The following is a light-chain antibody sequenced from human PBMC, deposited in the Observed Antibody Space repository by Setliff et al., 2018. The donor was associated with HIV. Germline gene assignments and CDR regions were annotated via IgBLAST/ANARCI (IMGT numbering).Light chain of an antibody. Sequence: QSVLTQPASVSGSPGQSITISCTGTSSDVGGYNYVSWYQQRPGKAPKLMIYDVSNRPSGVSTRFSGSKSGNTASLTISGLQAEDEADYYCSSYTSSSSYVVGTGT. J-gene: IGLJ1*01. CDR3: SSYTSSSSYV. CDR1: SSDVGGYNY. V-gene: IGLV2-14*03. CDR2: DVS.